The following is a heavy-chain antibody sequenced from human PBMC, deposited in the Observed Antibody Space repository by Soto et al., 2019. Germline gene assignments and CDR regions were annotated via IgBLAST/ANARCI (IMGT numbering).Heavy chain of an antibody. J-gene: IGHJ5*02. CDR3: ARVANTRRVDP. CDR2: INAGNGNT. D-gene: IGHD2-2*02. CDR1: GYTFTSYA. Sequence: ASVKVSCKAPGYTFTSYAMHWVRQAPGQRLEWMGWINAGNGNTKYSQKFQGRVTITRDTSASTAYMELSSLRSEDTAVYYCARVANTRRVDPWGQGTLVTVSS. V-gene: IGHV1-3*01.